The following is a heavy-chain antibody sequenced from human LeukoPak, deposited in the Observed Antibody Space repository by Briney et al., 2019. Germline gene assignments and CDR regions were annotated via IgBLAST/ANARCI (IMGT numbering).Heavy chain of an antibody. J-gene: IGHJ3*02. CDR3: AIKVSVEMATISTASDI. D-gene: IGHD5-24*01. CDR2: IIPIFGTA. Sequence: SVKVSCKASGGTFSSYAISWVRQAPGQGLEWMGGIIPIFGTANYAQKFQGRVTITADESTSTAYMELSSLRSEDTAVYYCAIKVSVEMATISTASDIWGQGTMVTVSS. V-gene: IGHV1-69*13. CDR1: GGTFSSYA.